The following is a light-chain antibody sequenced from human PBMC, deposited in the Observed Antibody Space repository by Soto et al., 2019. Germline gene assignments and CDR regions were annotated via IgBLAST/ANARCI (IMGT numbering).Light chain of an antibody. CDR1: QSFTSNF. J-gene: IGKJ1*01. CDR3: RHYVSLPPAWT. CDR2: GAS. V-gene: IGKV3-20*01. Sequence: EIVLTQSPGSLSLSPGERATLSCRASQSFTSNFLAWYQQKPGQAPRLLIYGASSRATGIPDRFSGSGSAADFSLTIIRLVPSDFSVYYCRHYVSLPPAWTFDQGTKVEIK.